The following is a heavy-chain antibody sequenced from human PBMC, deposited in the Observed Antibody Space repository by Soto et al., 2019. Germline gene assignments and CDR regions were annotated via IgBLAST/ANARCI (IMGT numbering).Heavy chain of an antibody. V-gene: IGHV3-23*01. J-gene: IGHJ2*01. D-gene: IGHD4-17*01. CDR2: ISGGGDST. Sequence: EVQLLESGGGLVQPGGSLRLSCAASGFTFSSYAMNWVRQAPGKGLEWVSVISGGGDSTYYADSVKGRLTISRDNSKDTRYRQMNSLRAEDTAVYYCAKRTVGWYFDLWGRGTLVTVSS. CDR1: GFTFSSYA. CDR3: AKRTVGWYFDL.